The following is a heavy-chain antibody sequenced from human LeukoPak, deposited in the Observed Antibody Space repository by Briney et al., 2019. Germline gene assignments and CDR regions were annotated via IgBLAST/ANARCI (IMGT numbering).Heavy chain of an antibody. J-gene: IGHJ4*02. Sequence: PGASVKVSCKASGGTFSSYAISWVRQAPGQGLEWMGGIIPILGTANYAQKFQGRVTITTDESTSTAYMELSSLRSEDTAVYYCARGTGWDFPFDYWGQGTLVTVSS. CDR3: ARGTGWDFPFDY. D-gene: IGHD1-26*01. CDR1: GGTFSSYA. V-gene: IGHV1-69*05. CDR2: IIPILGTA.